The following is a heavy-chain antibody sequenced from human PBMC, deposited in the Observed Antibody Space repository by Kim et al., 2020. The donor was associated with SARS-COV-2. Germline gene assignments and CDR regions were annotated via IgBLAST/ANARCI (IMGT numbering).Heavy chain of an antibody. J-gene: IGHJ6*02. CDR2: GSNT. D-gene: IGHD2-2*01. CDR3: ARSRELDV. V-gene: IGHV3-74*01. Sequence: GSNTVYADAVKGRFTVSRDNAKNTLYLQMNSLRAEDTAVYYCARSRELDVWGQGTTVTVSS.